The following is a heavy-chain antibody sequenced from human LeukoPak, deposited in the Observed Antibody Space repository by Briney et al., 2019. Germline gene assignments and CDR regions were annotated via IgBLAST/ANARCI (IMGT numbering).Heavy chain of an antibody. Sequence: SETLSLTCAVSGGPFSGHFWSWIRQSSGKGLEWIGEIHNSGTTNYNPSLNSRVTISEDTSKNQFYLNLSSVTAADTAVYYCARRYYYNLGSFPFDFWGQGTLVTVSS. CDR3: ARRYYYNLGSFPFDF. J-gene: IGHJ4*02. V-gene: IGHV4-34*01. CDR2: IHNSGTT. D-gene: IGHD3-10*01. CDR1: GGPFSGHF.